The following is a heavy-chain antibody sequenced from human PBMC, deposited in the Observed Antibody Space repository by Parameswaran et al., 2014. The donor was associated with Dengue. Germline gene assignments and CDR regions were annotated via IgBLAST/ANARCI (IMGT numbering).Heavy chain of an antibody. CDR2: ISSSGSTI. D-gene: IGHD3-22*01. CDR3: ARAGYYYDSSGYWGNGY. Sequence: VRQAPGKGLEWVSYISSSGSTIYYADSVKGRFTISRDNAKNSLYLQMNSLRAEDTAVYYCARAGYYYDSSGYWGNGYWGQGTLVTVSS. J-gene: IGHJ4*02. V-gene: IGHV3-11*01.